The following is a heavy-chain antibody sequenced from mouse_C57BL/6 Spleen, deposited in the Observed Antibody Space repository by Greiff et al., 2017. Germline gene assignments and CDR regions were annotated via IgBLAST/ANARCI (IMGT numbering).Heavy chain of an antibody. J-gene: IGHJ1*03. V-gene: IGHV3-1*01. Sequence: EVKLLESGPGMVKPSQSLSLTCTVTGYSITSGYDWHWIRHFPGNKLEWMGYISYSGSTNYNPTLKSRISITHDTSTNPFFLKLNSVTTEDTATYDCASTLSASPRYYDGWGTGTTVTVA. D-gene: IGHD6-1*01. CDR1: GYSITSGYD. CDR2: ISYSGST. CDR3: ASTLSASPRYYDG.